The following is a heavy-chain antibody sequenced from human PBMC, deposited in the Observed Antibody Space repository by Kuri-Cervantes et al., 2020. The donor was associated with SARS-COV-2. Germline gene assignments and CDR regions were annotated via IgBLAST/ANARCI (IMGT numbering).Heavy chain of an antibody. Sequence: LSFTCAASGFTFSSYSMNWVRQAPGKGLEWVSSISSSSSYIYYADSVKGRFTISRDNAKNSLYLQMNSLRAEDTAVYYCAISYDYNPFDPWGQGTLVTVSS. CDR2: ISSSSSYI. CDR3: AISYDYNPFDP. CDR1: GFTFSSYS. D-gene: IGHD5-12*01. J-gene: IGHJ5*02. V-gene: IGHV3-21*01.